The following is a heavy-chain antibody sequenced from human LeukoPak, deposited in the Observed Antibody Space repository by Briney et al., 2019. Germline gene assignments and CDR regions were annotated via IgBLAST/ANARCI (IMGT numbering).Heavy chain of an antibody. J-gene: IGHJ4*02. CDR1: GFTFSSYA. D-gene: IGHD6-19*01. CDR3: ARGAQWPY. CDR2: IRDSGSST. V-gene: IGHV3-23*01. Sequence: GGALRLSCAASGFTFSSYAMSWVRQAPGKGLEWVSAIRDSGSSTHYADSVKGRFTTSRDNAKNSLYLQMNSLRAEDTAVYYCARGAQWPYWGQGTLVTVSS.